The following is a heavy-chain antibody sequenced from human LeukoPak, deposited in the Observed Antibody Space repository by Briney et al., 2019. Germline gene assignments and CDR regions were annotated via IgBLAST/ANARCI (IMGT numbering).Heavy chain of an antibody. Sequence: ASGKVSCKASGYTFTDYYLHWVRQAPGQGLEWMGWINPNGGVTTYAQKFHSRVTLTRDTSISTAYMELTSLTSDDTAVYFCARVLRSGWYFESGYWGQGTLVTVSS. V-gene: IGHV1-2*02. CDR2: INPNGGVT. CDR1: GYTFTDYY. D-gene: IGHD6-19*01. J-gene: IGHJ4*02. CDR3: ARVLRSGWYFESGY.